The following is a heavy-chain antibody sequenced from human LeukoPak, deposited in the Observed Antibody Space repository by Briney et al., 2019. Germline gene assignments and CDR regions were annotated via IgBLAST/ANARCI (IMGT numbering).Heavy chain of an antibody. CDR1: GGSISSYY. Sequence: SETLSLTCTVSGGSISSYYWSWIRQPPGKGLEWIGYIYYSGSTNYNPSLKSRVTISVDTSKNQFSLKLSSVTAADTAVYYCARSIAARPSIWFDPWGQGTLVTVSS. CDR3: ARSIAARPSIWFDP. J-gene: IGHJ5*02. CDR2: IYYSGST. V-gene: IGHV4-59*01. D-gene: IGHD6-6*01.